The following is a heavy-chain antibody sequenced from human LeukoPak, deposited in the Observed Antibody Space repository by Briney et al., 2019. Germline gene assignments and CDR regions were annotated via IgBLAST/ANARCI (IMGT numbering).Heavy chain of an antibody. V-gene: IGHV3-30*18. CDR1: GFTFSSYG. Sequence: GGSLRLSCAASGFTFSSYGMHWVRQAPGKGLEWVAVISYDGSNKYYADSVKGRFTISRDNSKNTLYLQMHSLRAEDTAVYYCAKDGARSDYDSSGYYYWYYYYYYMDVWGKGTTVTVSS. CDR3: AKDGARSDYDSSGYYYWYYYYYYMDV. D-gene: IGHD3-22*01. CDR2: ISYDGSNK. J-gene: IGHJ6*03.